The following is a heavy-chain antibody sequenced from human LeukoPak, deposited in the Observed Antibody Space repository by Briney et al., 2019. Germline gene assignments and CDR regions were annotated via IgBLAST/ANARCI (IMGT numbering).Heavy chain of an antibody. CDR2: INPNSGGT. CDR3: ARGRNIPPYYYYMVV. D-gene: IGHD2/OR15-2a*01. J-gene: IGHJ6*03. CDR1: GYTFTGYY. V-gene: IGHV1-2*02. Sequence: GASVKVSCKASGYTFTGYYMHWVRQAPGQGLEGMGWINPNSGGTNYAQKFQGRVTMTRDTSISTAYMELSRLSSDDTAVYYCARGRNIPPYYYYMVVWGKGTTVTVSS.